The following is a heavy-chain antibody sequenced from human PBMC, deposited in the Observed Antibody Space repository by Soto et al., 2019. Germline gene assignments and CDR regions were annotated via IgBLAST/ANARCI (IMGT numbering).Heavy chain of an antibody. CDR3: ARGRAGYLDAFDI. V-gene: IGHV1-18*01. J-gene: IGHJ3*02. CDR2: ISAYNGNT. Sequence: GVSVKVSCKASGYTFITYGITWVRQAPGQGLEWMGWISAYNGNTNHAQKLQGRVTMTTDTSTSTAYMEQRSLRSDDTAVYFWARGRAGYLDAFDIWGQGTMVTVSS. CDR1: GYTFITYG. D-gene: IGHD6-25*01.